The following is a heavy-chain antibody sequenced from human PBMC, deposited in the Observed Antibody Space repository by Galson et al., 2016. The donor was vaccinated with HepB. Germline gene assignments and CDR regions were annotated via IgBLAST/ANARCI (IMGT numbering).Heavy chain of an antibody. V-gene: IGHV3-21*01. J-gene: IGHJ4*02. D-gene: IGHD6-13*01. CDR3: AREASSWSHFDY. CDR2: ISIGSSYR. CDR1: GFTFNSYS. Sequence: SLRLSCAVSGFTFNSYSMNWVRQAPGKGLEWVSSISIGSSYRYHADSVKGRFTISRDNAKNSLYPQMNSLRAEDTAVYYCAREASSWSHFDYWGQGTLVTVSS.